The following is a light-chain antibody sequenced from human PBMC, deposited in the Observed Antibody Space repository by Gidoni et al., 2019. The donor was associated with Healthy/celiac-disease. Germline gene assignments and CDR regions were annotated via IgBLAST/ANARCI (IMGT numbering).Light chain of an antibody. V-gene: IGKV1-39*01. CDR1: QSISSY. Sequence: DIQMTQSPSSLSASVGDRVTITCRASQSISSYLNWYQQKPGKAPKLLIYAASSLQSGVPSRFSGSGSGIDFTLTISSLQPEDFATYYCQQSYSTPRGFGQGTKLEIK. J-gene: IGKJ2*03. CDR2: AAS. CDR3: QQSYSTPRG.